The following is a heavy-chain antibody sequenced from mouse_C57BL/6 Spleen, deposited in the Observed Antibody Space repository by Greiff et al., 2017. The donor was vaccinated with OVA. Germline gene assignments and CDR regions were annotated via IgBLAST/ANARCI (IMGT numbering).Heavy chain of an antibody. Sequence: QVQLKQPGAELVKPGASVKVSCKASGYTFTSYWMHWVKQRPGQGLEWIGRIHPSDSDTNYNQKFKGKATLTVDKSSSTAYMQLSSLTSEDSAVYYCAIRKIAVVATFDYWGQGTTLTVSS. V-gene: IGHV1-74*01. D-gene: IGHD1-1*01. J-gene: IGHJ2*01. CDR1: GYTFTSYW. CDR3: AIRKIAVVATFDY. CDR2: IHPSDSDT.